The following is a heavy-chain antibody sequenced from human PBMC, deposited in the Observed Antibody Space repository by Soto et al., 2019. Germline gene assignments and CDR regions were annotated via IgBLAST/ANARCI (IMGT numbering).Heavy chain of an antibody. CDR1: GDSISSYF. J-gene: IGHJ6*01. D-gene: IGHD3-10*01. CDR3: ARHLRQETLNMVRGRLENSYSDYGMDV. V-gene: IGHV4-59*01. Sequence: QVQLQESGPGLVKPSETLSLTCTVSGDSISSYFWSWIRQPPGKGLEWIGCVYHSGSANYDPSLRGRVIISIDTSRNQFSLQVFSLTAADTAVYYCARHLRQETLNMVRGRLENSYSDYGMDVW. CDR2: VYHSGSA.